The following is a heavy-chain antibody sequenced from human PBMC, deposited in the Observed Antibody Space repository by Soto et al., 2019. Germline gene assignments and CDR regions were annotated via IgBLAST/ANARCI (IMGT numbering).Heavy chain of an antibody. Sequence: QVHLVQSGAEVKNPGASVKVSCKGSGYDFTTYGISWVRQAPGQGLEWMAWISAHNGNTNYAPNLQGRVTVTRDTSTSTAYIALRSLRSDDTAVYYCARGRYGDYCGQGALVTVSS. CDR1: GYDFTTYG. D-gene: IGHD1-1*01. V-gene: IGHV1-18*01. CDR2: ISAHNGNT. CDR3: ARGRYGDY. J-gene: IGHJ4*02.